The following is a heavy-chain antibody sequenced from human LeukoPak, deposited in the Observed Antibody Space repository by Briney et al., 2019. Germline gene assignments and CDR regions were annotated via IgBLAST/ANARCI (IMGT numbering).Heavy chain of an antibody. CDR1: GFIFSRHA. D-gene: IGHD5-24*01. CDR2: TGLESVHT. J-gene: IGHJ4*02. CDR3: AKGDDIGKHPTRAYYFDI. V-gene: IGHV3-23*01. Sequence: GGSLRLSCAAPGFIFSRHAMGWVRQAPGKGLEWVSTTGLESVHTLCADSVQGRFTVSRDNSRNTLDLQMDNLRVDDTAVYYCAKGDDIGKHPTRAYYFDIWGQGTLVTVSS.